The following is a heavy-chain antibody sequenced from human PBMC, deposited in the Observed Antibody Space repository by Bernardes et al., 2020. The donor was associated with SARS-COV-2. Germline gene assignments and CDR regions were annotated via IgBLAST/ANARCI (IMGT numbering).Heavy chain of an antibody. V-gene: IGHV1-18*01. Sequence: ASVKVSCKASGYTFTSYGISWVRQAPGQGLEWMGWISGDEGNTNYAHKFHGRVTMTTDTSTRTAHMELRSLRSDDTAVYYCARGGSTGRYGMDVWGQGTTVSVSS. D-gene: IGHD1-1*01. CDR2: ISGDEGNT. J-gene: IGHJ6*02. CDR1: GYTFTSYG. CDR3: ARGGSTGRYGMDV.